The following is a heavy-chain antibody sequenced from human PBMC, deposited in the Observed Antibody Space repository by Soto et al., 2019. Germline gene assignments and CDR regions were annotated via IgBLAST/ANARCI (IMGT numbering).Heavy chain of an antibody. D-gene: IGHD5-18*01. CDR1: GFTFSSYA. J-gene: IGHJ6*01. CDR2: ISYDGSNK. V-gene: IGHV3-30-3*01. CDR3: ARDSRGAQLWKGAYYGMDV. Sequence: QVQLVESGGGVVQPGRSLRLSCAASGFTFSSYAMHWVRQAPGKGLEWVAVISYDGSNKYYADSVKGRFTISRDNSKNTLYLQMNSLRAEDTAVYYCARDSRGAQLWKGAYYGMDVW.